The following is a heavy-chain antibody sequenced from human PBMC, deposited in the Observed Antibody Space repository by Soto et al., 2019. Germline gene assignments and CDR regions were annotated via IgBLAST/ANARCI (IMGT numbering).Heavy chain of an antibody. CDR1: GFTFSSYA. Sequence: GGSLRLSCAASGFTFSSYAMHWVRQAPGKGLEWVAVISYDGSNKYYADSVKGRFTISRDNSKNTLYLQMNSLRAEDTAVYYCARDFPVNWNDEENWFDPWGQGTLVTVSS. CDR2: ISYDGSNK. J-gene: IGHJ5*02. V-gene: IGHV3-30*04. D-gene: IGHD1-1*01. CDR3: ARDFPVNWNDEENWFDP.